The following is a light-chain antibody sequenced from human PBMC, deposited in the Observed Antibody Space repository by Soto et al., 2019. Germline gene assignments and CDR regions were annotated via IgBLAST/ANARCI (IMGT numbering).Light chain of an antibody. CDR3: QQRTDRPPWT. V-gene: IGKV3-11*01. J-gene: IGKJ1*01. CDR2: DAA. Sequence: EIVLTQATATLSLSPAARAPLSCRASQSIGLAIAWYQHKPGQAPRLLIFDAAQRAAGIPARFRGSGSGTDFTLSTSSLEPEDFAVYYCQQRTDRPPWTFGQGTKVDI. CDR1: QSIGLA.